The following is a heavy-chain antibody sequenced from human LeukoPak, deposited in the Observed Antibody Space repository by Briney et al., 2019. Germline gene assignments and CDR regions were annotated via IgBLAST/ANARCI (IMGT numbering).Heavy chain of an antibody. Sequence: PGGSLRLSCAASGFTFSSYAIHWARQGPGKGLEWVAYIAHHGSNKYYADSVKGRFTISRDNSKRTLYLQMSSLRADDTAVYYCAKDGSWSCTDWGQGTLVTVSS. J-gene: IGHJ4*02. V-gene: IGHV3-30*02. CDR3: AKDGSWSCTD. D-gene: IGHD2-8*02. CDR1: GFTFSSYA. CDR2: IAHHGSNK.